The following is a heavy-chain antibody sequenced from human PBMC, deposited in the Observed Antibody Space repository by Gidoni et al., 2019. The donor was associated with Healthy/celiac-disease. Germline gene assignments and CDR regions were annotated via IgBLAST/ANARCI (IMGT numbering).Heavy chain of an antibody. V-gene: IGHV3-30*02. D-gene: IGHD3-22*01. J-gene: IGHJ4*02. Sequence: QVQLVESGGGVVQPGGSLRLSCAASGFTFSSYGLHWVRQAPGKGLEWVAFIRYDGSNKYYADSVKGRFTISRDNSKNTLYLQMNSLRAEDTAVYYCAKDQGYYYDSSGYYLLDYWGQGTLVTVSS. CDR3: AKDQGYYYDSSGYYLLDY. CDR2: IRYDGSNK. CDR1: GFTFSSYG.